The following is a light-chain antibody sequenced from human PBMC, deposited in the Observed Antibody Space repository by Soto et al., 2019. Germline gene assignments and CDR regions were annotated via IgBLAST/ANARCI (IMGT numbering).Light chain of an antibody. J-gene: IGKJ4*01. Sequence: QLTQSPSFRSSSLGDRLTITCRASQLIDIYLAWYQQKPGRAPKLLIYTVSTLQSGVPSRFSGSGSGTEGTITINNLQNEDGATYDGQQVNSYTVTFGGGTKVDIK. CDR3: QQVNSYTVT. CDR2: TVS. V-gene: IGKV1-9*01. CDR1: QLIDIY.